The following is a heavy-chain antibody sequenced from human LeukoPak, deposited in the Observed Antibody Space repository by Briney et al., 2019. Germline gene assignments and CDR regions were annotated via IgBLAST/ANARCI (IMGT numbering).Heavy chain of an antibody. CDR2: IYHSGST. D-gene: IGHD2-15*01. J-gene: IGHJ4*02. CDR1: GYSISSCYY. V-gene: IGHV4-38-2*01. CDR3: ARMGLRRGGVVDFDY. Sequence: PSETLSLTCAVSGYSISSCYYWGWIRQPPGKGLEWIGSIYHSGSTYYNPSLKSRVTISVDTSKNQFSLKLSSVTAADTAVYYCARMGLRRGGVVDFDYWGQGTLVTVSS.